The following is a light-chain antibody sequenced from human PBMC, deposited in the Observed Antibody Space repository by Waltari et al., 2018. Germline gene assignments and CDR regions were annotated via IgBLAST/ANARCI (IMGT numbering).Light chain of an antibody. CDR2: DFS. J-gene: IGLJ2*01. V-gene: IGLV2-14*03. Sequence: QSALTQAASVSGSPGQSITISCTGTSSDVGAYNYVSWYQQHPGKAPKLMIYDFSNQPSGVSNLFSGSKSGNTTSLTISGLQAEDEADYYCSSFTSSSTVLFGGGTRLSVL. CDR3: SSFTSSSTVL. CDR1: SSDVGAYNY.